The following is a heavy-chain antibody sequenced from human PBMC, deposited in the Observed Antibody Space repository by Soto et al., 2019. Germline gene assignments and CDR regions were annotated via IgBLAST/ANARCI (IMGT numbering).Heavy chain of an antibody. D-gene: IGHD3-3*01. V-gene: IGHV4-34*01. CDR3: ARGPRVLRFLEWLRDRRFDP. CDR1: GGSFSGYY. Sequence: PSETLCLTCAVYGGSFSGYYWSWIRQPPGKGLEWIGEINHSGSTNYNPSLKSRVTISVDTSKNQFSLKLSSVTAADTAVYYCARGPRVLRFLEWLRDRRFDPWGQGTLVTVSS. J-gene: IGHJ5*02. CDR2: INHSGST.